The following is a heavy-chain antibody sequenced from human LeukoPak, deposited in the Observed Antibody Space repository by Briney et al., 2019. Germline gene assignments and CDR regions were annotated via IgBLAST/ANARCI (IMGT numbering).Heavy chain of an antibody. CDR1: GFTFSSYG. Sequence: GGSLRLSCAASGFTFSSYGMSWVRQAPGKGLEWVSAISGSGGSTYYADSVKGRFTISRDNSKNTLYLQINSLRDEDTAVYYCAKDDAWLQYNDWGQGTLVTVSS. D-gene: IGHD5-24*01. V-gene: IGHV3-23*01. CDR2: ISGSGGST. J-gene: IGHJ4*02. CDR3: AKDDAWLQYND.